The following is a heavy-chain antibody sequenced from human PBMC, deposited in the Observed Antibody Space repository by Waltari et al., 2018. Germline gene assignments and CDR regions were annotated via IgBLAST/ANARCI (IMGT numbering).Heavy chain of an antibody. CDR1: GYTFTSYA. CDR2: IIPIFGKA. D-gene: IGHD4-17*01. CDR3: ARDQGYGDYERPPFDY. Sequence: QVQLVQSGSELKKPGASVKVSCKASGYTFTSYAMNWVRQAPGQGLEWMGRIIPIFGKANYAQKFQGRVTITADKSTSTAYMELSSLRSEDTAVYYCARDQGYGDYERPPFDYWGQGTLVTVSS. J-gene: IGHJ4*02. V-gene: IGHV1-69*06.